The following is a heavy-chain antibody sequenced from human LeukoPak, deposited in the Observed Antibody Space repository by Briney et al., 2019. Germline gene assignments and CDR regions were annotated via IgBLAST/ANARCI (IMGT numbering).Heavy chain of an antibody. J-gene: IGHJ4*02. CDR2: IYYSGST. CDR1: GGSISSYY. CDR3: ASYGSGSYGGEFDY. Sequence: SETLSLTCTVSGGSISSYYWSWIRQPPGKGLEWIGYIYYSGSTNYNPSLKSRVTISVDTSKNQFSLKLSSVTAADTAVYYCASYGSGSYGGEFDYWGQGTLVTVSS. D-gene: IGHD3-10*01. V-gene: IGHV4-59*12.